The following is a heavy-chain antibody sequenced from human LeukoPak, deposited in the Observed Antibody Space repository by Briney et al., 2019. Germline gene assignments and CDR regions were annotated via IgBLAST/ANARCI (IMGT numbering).Heavy chain of an antibody. CDR1: GFTFSSYS. CDR3: ARDYGSGSYYTFDY. CDR2: ISSSSSYI. Sequence: GGSLRLSCAASGFTFSSYSMNWVRQAPGKGLEWVSSISSSSSYIYYADSVKGRFTISRDNARNSLYLQMNSLRAEDTAVYYCARDYGSGSYYTFDYWGQGTLVTVSS. V-gene: IGHV3-21*01. D-gene: IGHD3-10*01. J-gene: IGHJ4*02.